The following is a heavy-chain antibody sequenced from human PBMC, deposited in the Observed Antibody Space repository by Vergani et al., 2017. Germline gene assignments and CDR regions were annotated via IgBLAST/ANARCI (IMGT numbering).Heavy chain of an antibody. D-gene: IGHD6-19*01. J-gene: IGHJ4*02. Sequence: QVQLVESGGGVVQPGRSLRLSCAASGFTFSSYGMHWVRQAPGKGLEWVAVIWYDGSNKYYADSVKGRFTISRDNSKNSLYLQMNSLRAEDTAVYYCARSNGYSSGWYRDWGQGTLVTVSS. CDR2: IWYDGSNK. CDR3: ARSNGYSSGWYRD. CDR1: GFTFSSYG. V-gene: IGHV3-33*01.